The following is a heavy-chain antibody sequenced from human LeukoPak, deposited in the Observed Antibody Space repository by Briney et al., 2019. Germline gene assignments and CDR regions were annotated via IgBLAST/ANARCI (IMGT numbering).Heavy chain of an antibody. Sequence: GGSLRLSCAASGFTFSSYSMNWVRRAPGKGLEWVSTISSGSSYIYYADSVKGRFTISRDNAKNSLSLQMNSLRAEDTAVYYCARSQSDYYYYGMDVWGKGTTVTVSS. CDR1: GFTFSSYS. J-gene: IGHJ6*04. V-gene: IGHV3-21*01. CDR3: ARSQSDYYYYGMDV. CDR2: ISSGSSYI.